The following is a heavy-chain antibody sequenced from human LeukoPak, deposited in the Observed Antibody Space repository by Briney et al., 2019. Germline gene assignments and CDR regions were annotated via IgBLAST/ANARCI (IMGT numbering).Heavy chain of an antibody. CDR2: IYYSGST. Sequence: PSETLSLTCTVSGGSISSSRYYWAWIRQPPGKALEWIGSIYYSGSTYYNPSLESRVTISVDTSKNQFSLKLSSVTAADTAVYYCARRLTGTVDFWGQGTLVTISS. CDR1: GGSISSSRYY. CDR3: ARRLTGTVDF. J-gene: IGHJ4*02. V-gene: IGHV4-39*01. D-gene: IGHD3-9*01.